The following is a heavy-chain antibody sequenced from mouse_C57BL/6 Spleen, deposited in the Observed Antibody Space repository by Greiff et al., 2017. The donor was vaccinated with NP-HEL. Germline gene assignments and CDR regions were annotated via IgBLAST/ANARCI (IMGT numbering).Heavy chain of an antibody. D-gene: IGHD1-1*01. V-gene: IGHV5-17*01. J-gene: IGHJ2*01. CDR1: GFTFSDYG. CDR2: ISSGSSTI. Sequence: EVQGVESGGGLVKPGGSLKLSCAASGFTFSDYGMHWVRQAPEKGLEWVAYISSGSSTIYYADTVKGRFTISRDNAKNTLFLQMTSLRSEDTAMYYCARRTNYYGSHYFDYWGQGTTLTVSS. CDR3: ARRTNYYGSHYFDY.